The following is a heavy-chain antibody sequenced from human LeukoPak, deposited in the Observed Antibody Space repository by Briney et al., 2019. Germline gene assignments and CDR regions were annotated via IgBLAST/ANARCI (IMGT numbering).Heavy chain of an antibody. CDR1: GFTFADYA. CDR2: TCWISGSI. J-gene: IGHJ4*02. Sequence: GRSLRLSCAASGFTFADYAMHWVRQAPGKGLEWVSGTCWISGSIGYADSVKGRFTTSRDNAKNSLYLQMNSLRAEDTALYYCAKDGSGYYSFDYWGQGTLVTVSS. D-gene: IGHD3-3*01. CDR3: AKDGSGYYSFDY. V-gene: IGHV3-9*01.